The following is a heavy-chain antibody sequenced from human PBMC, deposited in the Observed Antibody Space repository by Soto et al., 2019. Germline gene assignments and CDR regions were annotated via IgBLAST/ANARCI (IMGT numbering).Heavy chain of an antibody. CDR2: INPKNGDT. D-gene: IGHD1-26*01. J-gene: IGHJ6*02. CDR3: ASSSGSYSYYGMDV. CDR1: GYTFTGYF. Sequence: GASVKVSCKASGYTFTGYFIHWVRQAPGQGLEWMGCINPKNGDTYYAQRFQGRVTLTRDTSVSTAHMELTRLISDDTAVYYCASSSGSYSYYGMDVWGQGTTVTVSS. V-gene: IGHV1-2*02.